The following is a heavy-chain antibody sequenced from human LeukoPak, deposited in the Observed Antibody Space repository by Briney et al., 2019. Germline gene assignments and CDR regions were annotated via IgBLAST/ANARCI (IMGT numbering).Heavy chain of an antibody. Sequence: GGSLRLSCAASGFTFDDYAMHWVRQAPGKGLEWVSLISGDGGSTYYADSVKGRFTISRDNSKNSLYLQMNSLRTEDTALYYCAKGSTYYYGSGSYSPLYSGYYYGMDVWGQGTTVTVSS. V-gene: IGHV3-43*02. J-gene: IGHJ6*02. CDR1: GFTFDDYA. CDR3: AKGSTYYYGSGSYSPLYSGYYYGMDV. D-gene: IGHD3-10*01. CDR2: ISGDGGST.